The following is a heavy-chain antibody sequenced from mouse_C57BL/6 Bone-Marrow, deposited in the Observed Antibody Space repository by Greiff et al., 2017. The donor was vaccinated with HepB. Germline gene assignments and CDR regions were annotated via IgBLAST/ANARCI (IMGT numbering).Heavy chain of an antibody. D-gene: IGHD3-2*01. V-gene: IGHV1-5*01. CDR1: GYTFTSYW. J-gene: IGHJ2*01. CDR2: IYPGNSDT. Sequence: VQLQQSGTVLARPGASVKMSCKTSGYTFTSYWMHWVKQRPGQGLEWIGAIYPGNSDTSYNQKFKGKAKLTAVTSASTAYMQLSSLTSEDSAVYYCAYRQPGNVDYWGQGTTLTVSS. CDR3: AYRQPGNVDY.